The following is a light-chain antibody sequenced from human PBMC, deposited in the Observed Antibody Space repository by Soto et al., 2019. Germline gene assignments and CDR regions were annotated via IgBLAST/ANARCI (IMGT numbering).Light chain of an antibody. CDR3: QQYGSSPPRLT. J-gene: IGKJ4*01. Sequence: EIVLTHSPGTLSLSPGEIATLSCRASQSVSSSYLAWYQQKPGQAPRLLIYGASSRATGIPDRFSGSGSGTDFTLTISRLEPEDFAVYYCQQYGSSPPRLTFGGGTKVDIK. V-gene: IGKV3-20*01. CDR2: GAS. CDR1: QSVSSSY.